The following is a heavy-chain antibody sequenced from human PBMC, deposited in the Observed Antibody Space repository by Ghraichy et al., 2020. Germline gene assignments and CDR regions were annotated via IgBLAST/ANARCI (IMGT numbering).Heavy chain of an antibody. D-gene: IGHD2/OR15-2a*01. Sequence: LSLTCAASGFTFSSYSMNWVRQAPGKGLEWVSSISSSSSYIYYADSVKGRFTISRDNAKNSLYLQMNSLRAEDTAVYYCARGEYDYGDFWGQGTLVTVSS. CDR1: GFTFSSYS. J-gene: IGHJ4*02. CDR3: ARGEYDYGDF. CDR2: ISSSSSYI. V-gene: IGHV3-21*01.